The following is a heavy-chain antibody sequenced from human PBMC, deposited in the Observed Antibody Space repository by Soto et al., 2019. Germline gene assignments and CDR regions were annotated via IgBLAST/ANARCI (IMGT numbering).Heavy chain of an antibody. J-gene: IGHJ6*02. V-gene: IGHV1-2*02. CDR2: INPNSGGT. CDR3: ARSAPFGYYDSSGHSVRALYYYGMDV. Sequence: ASVKVSCKASGYTFTGYYMHWVRQAPGQGLEWMGWINPNSGGTNYAQKFQGRVTMTRDTSISTAYMELSRLRSDDTAVYYCARSAPFGYYDSSGHSVRALYYYGMDVWGQGTTVTVSS. D-gene: IGHD3-22*01. CDR1: GYTFTGYY.